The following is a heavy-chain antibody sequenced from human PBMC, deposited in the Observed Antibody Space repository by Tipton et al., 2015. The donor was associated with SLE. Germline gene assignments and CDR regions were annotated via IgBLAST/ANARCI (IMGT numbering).Heavy chain of an antibody. CDR1: GASISSANYY. CDR2: IYPSGST. Sequence: GLVKPSQTLSFTCTVSGASISSANYYWSWIRQPAGKGLEWIGRIYPSGSTNYNPSLDSRVTISLDTSKNQFSLKMTSVTAADTAVYYCARGSGTYYSYYYMDVWGKGTTVTVSS. D-gene: IGHD1-26*01. J-gene: IGHJ6*03. V-gene: IGHV4-61*02. CDR3: ARGSGTYYSYYYMDV.